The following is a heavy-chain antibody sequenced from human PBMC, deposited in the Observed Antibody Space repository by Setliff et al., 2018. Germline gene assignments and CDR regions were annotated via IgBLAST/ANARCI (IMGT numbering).Heavy chain of an antibody. J-gene: IGHJ4*02. V-gene: IGHV3-7*03. Sequence: GGSLRLSCAASGFTFSSYWMSWARQAPGKGLEWVANIKQDGSEKYYVDSVKGRFTISRDNSKNTPYLQMNSLRAEDTAVYYCTKAGEWELLVHYFDCWGQGTLVTVSS. CDR3: TKAGEWELLVHYFDC. D-gene: IGHD1-26*01. CDR1: GFTFSSYW. CDR2: IKQDGSEK.